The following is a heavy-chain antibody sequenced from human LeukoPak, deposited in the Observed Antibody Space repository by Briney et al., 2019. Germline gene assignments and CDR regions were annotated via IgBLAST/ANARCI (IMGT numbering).Heavy chain of an antibody. V-gene: IGHV3-23*01. CDR1: GFTFGSYA. Sequence: GGSLRLSCAVSGFTFGSYAMSWVRQTPGKRLEWVSIISNGGVTTYYADSVRGRFTISRDNSKDLLYLQMDSLRAEDTAVYYCVKLSSGSGSSFGFDSWGLGTLVTVSS. CDR2: ISNGGVTT. CDR3: VKLSSGSGSSFGFDS. J-gene: IGHJ4*02. D-gene: IGHD6-13*01.